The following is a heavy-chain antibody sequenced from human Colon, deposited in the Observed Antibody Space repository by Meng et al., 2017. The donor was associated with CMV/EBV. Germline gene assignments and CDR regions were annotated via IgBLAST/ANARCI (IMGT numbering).Heavy chain of an antibody. J-gene: IGHJ4*01. CDR2: IYWNDDK. CDR1: GFSLSTDEGG. CDR3: AHLITGIRIFNFDY. V-gene: IGHV2-5*01. Sequence: SGPTLVKPTQTLTLTCTFSGFSLSTDEGGVGWIRQPPGKALEWLALIYWNDDKRYSPSLKSRLTITQDTSKNQVVLTMTNMDPVDTATYYCAHLITGIRIFNFDYWGQGTLVTVSS. D-gene: IGHD2-15*01.